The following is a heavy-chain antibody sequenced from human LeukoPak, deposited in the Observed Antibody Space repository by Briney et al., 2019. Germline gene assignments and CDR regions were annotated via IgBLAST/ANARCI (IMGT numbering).Heavy chain of an antibody. J-gene: IGHJ6*02. CDR2: ISDDGSHK. CDR3: AKSLVAHAYYYYGMDV. V-gene: IGHV3-30*18. Sequence: GRSLRLSCAASRFTFSTYGMHWVRQAPGQGLEWVALISDDGSHKYYADSLKGRFTISRDNSKNSLYLQMNSLRPEDTAVYYCAKSLVAHAYYYYGMDVWGQGTTVTVSS. CDR1: RFTFSTYG. D-gene: IGHD2-15*01.